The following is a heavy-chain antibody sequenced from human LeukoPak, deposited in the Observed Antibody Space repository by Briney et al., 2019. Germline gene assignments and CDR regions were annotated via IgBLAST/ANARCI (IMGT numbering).Heavy chain of an antibody. V-gene: IGHV3-33*06. CDR3: AKDDSGSSQPFDY. CDR2: IWYDGSNK. J-gene: IGHJ4*02. CDR1: GFTFSSYG. D-gene: IGHD1-26*01. Sequence: GRSLRLSCAASGFTFSSYGMHWVRQAPGKGLEWVAVIWYDGSNKYYADSVKGRFTISRDNSKNTLYLQMNSLRAEDTAVYYCAKDDSGSSQPFDYWGQGTLVTVSS.